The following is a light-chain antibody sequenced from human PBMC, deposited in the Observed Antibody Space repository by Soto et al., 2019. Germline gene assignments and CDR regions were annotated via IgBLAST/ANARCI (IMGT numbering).Light chain of an antibody. CDR2: EVS. J-gene: IGLJ2*01. V-gene: IGLV2-8*01. CDR1: SSDVGGYNF. Sequence: QSALTQPPSASGSPGQSVTVSCTGTSSDVGGYNFVSWYQQHPGKVPKLMLYEVSKRPSGVPDRFSGSKSGNTASLTVSGIQAEDEADYYCSSYSNINTLLFGGGTKVTVL. CDR3: SSYSNINTLL.